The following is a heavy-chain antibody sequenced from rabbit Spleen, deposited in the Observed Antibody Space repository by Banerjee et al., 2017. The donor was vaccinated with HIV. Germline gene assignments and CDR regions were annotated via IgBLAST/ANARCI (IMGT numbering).Heavy chain of an antibody. CDR2: IYPGSSAST. V-gene: IGHV1S40*01. Sequence: QSLEESGGDLVKPGASLTLTCTASGFSFSSDYYMCWVRQAPGKGLECGACIYPGSSASTYCANWAKGRLTISKTSSTTVTLQMTRLTAADTATYFCARDTSSSFSSYGMDLWGQGTLVTVS. J-gene: IGHJ6*01. CDR3: ARDTSSSFSSYGMDL. D-gene: IGHD1-1*01. CDR1: GFSFSSDYY.